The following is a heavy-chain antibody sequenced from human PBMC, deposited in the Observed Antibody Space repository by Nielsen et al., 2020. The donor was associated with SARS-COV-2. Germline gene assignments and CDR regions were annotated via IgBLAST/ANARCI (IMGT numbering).Heavy chain of an antibody. CDR1: GYTFTSYY. J-gene: IGHJ3*02. Sequence: ASVKVSCKASGYTFTSYYMHWVRQAPGQGLEWMGIINPSGGSTSYAQKFQGRVTMTRDTSTSTVYMELSSLRSEDTAVYYCARDLGRRGGRPGAFDIWGQGTMVTVSS. CDR2: INPSGGST. CDR3: ARDLGRRGGRPGAFDI. V-gene: IGHV1-46*01. D-gene: IGHD3-16*01.